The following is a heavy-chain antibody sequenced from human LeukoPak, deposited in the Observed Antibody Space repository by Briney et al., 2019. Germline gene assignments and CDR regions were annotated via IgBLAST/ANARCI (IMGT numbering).Heavy chain of an antibody. CDR3: ARVPQGSSWPYYFDY. J-gene: IGHJ4*02. CDR2: IVPILGTA. Sequence: SVKVSCKASGYTFTSYGISWVRQAPGQGLEWVGRIVPILGTANYAQNFQGRVTITADRSTTTAYMELSSLRSEDTAVYYCARVPQGSSWPYYFDYWGQGTLVTVSS. V-gene: IGHV1-69*04. CDR1: GYTFTSYG. D-gene: IGHD6-13*01.